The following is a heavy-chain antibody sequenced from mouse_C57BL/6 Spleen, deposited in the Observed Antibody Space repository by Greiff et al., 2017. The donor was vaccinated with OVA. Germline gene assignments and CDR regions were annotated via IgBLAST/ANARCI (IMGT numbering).Heavy chain of an antibody. D-gene: IGHD1-1*01. V-gene: IGHV1-50*01. J-gene: IGHJ4*01. CDR1: GYTFTSYW. CDR2: IDPSDSYT. Sequence: QVQLQQPGAELVKPGASVKLSCKASGYTFTSYWMQWVKQRPGQGLEWIGEIDPSDSYTNYNQKFKGKATLTVDTSSSTAYMQLSSLTSEDSAVNYCARGTAVVARGGFYYYAMDYWGQGTSVTVSS. CDR3: ARGTAVVARGGFYYYAMDY.